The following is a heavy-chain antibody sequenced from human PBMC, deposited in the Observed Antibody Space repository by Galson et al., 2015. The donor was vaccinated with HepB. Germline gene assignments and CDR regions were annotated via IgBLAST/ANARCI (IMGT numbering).Heavy chain of an antibody. CDR1: GFTFSSYA. D-gene: IGHD3-22*01. CDR3: ARGVFRYYEEVPFDP. J-gene: IGHJ5*02. Sequence: SLRLSCAASGFTFSSYAMHWVRQAPGKGLEWVAVISYDGSNKYYADSVKGRFTISRDNSKNTLYLQMNSLRAEDTAVYYCARGVFRYYEEVPFDPWGQGTLVTVSS. V-gene: IGHV3-30-3*01. CDR2: ISYDGSNK.